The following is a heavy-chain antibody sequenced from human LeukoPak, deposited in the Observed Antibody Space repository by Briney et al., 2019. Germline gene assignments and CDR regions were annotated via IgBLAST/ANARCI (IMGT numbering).Heavy chain of an antibody. D-gene: IGHD3-10*01. V-gene: IGHV3-30*18. CDR2: ISYDGSNK. CDR3: AKDPGYGSGSYLDY. J-gene: IGHJ4*02. CDR1: GFTFSSYG. Sequence: GRSLRLSCAASGFTFSSYGMHWVRQAPGKGLEWVAVISYDGSNKYYADSVKGRFTISRDNSKNTLYPQMNSLRAEDTAVYYCAKDPGYGSGSYLDYWGQGTLVTVSS.